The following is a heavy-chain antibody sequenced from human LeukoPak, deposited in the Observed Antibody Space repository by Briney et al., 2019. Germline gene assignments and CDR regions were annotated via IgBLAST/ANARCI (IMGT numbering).Heavy chain of an antibody. CDR1: GGTFSSYA. Sequence: SVKVSCKASGGTFSSYAISWVRQAPGQGLEWMGRIIPIFGTANYAQKFQGRVTITTDESTSTAYMELSSLRSEDTAVYYCARGGSPPHCTNGVCHPQYFDYWGQGTLVTVSS. V-gene: IGHV1-69*05. CDR3: ARGGSPPHCTNGVCHPQYFDY. CDR2: IIPIFGTA. J-gene: IGHJ4*02. D-gene: IGHD2-8*01.